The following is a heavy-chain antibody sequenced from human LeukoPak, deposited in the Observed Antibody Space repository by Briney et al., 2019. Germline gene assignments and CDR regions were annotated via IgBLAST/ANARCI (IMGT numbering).Heavy chain of an antibody. Sequence: GGSLRLSCAASGFTFSTYAMTWVRQAPGKGLEWVSLISGTGGSTYYADSVKGRFTISRDNSKNTLYLQMNSLRAEDTAVYYCAREDTAMVTFFDYWGQGTLVTVSS. CDR3: AREDTAMVTFFDY. D-gene: IGHD5-18*01. V-gene: IGHV3-23*01. J-gene: IGHJ4*02. CDR2: ISGTGGST. CDR1: GFTFSTYA.